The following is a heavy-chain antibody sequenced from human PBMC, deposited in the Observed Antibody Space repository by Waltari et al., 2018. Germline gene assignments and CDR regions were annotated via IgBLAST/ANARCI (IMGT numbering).Heavy chain of an antibody. CDR3: ARATSGWYERRENDY. CDR1: GFTSGSNS. Sequence: VQLVEPGGGWVQPGGSLGPSCAASGFTSGSNSMNWVLQAPGKGLEWVSYISSSSSTIYYADSVKGRFTISRDNAKNSLYLQMNSLRAEDTAVYYCARATSGWYERRENDYWGQGTLVTVSS. J-gene: IGHJ4*02. CDR2: ISSSSSTI. D-gene: IGHD6-19*01. V-gene: IGHV3-48*04.